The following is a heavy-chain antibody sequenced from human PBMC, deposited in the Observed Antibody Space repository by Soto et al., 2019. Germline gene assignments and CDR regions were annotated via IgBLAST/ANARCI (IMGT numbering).Heavy chain of an antibody. J-gene: IGHJ3*02. CDR2: ISAYNGNT. D-gene: IGHD3-22*01. Sequence: QVQLVQSGAEVKKPGASMKVSCKASGYTFSSYGISWVRQAPGQGLEWMGWISAYNGNTNYAQKLQGRVTMTTDTSSSTADMELRSLRSDDTAVYYCAREIEVYYYDSSGRLDAFDIWGQGTMVTVSS. V-gene: IGHV1-18*01. CDR3: AREIEVYYYDSSGRLDAFDI. CDR1: GYTFSSYG.